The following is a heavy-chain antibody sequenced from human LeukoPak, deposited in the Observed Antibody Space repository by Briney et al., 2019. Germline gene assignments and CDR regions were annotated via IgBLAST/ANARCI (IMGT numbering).Heavy chain of an antibody. CDR2: INTNTGNP. V-gene: IGHV7-4-1*02. CDR3: ARDSYCSSTSCLWSY. CDR1: GYTFTSYA. Sequence: ASVKVSCKASGYTFTSYAMNWVRQAPGQGLEWMGWINTNTGNPTYAQGFTGRFAFSLDTSVSTAYLQISSLKAEDTAVYYCARDSYCSSTSCLWSYWGQGTLVTVSS. J-gene: IGHJ4*02. D-gene: IGHD2-2*01.